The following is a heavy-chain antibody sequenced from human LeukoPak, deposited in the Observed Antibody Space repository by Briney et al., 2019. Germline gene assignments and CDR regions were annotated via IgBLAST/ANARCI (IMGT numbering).Heavy chain of an antibody. V-gene: IGHV4-59*08. J-gene: IGHJ2*01. Sequence: SETLSLTCTVSGASINNYYWNWIRQPPGKGLEWVGYIYYRGSTSYNPSLKSRATISVDTSKNQFSLKLSSVTAADTAVYYCAKLVHKGWYFDLWGRGTLVTVSS. CDR3: AKLVHKGWYFDL. CDR2: IYYRGST. CDR1: GASINNYY.